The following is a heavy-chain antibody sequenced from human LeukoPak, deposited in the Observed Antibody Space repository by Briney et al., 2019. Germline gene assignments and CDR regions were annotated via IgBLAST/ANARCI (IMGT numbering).Heavy chain of an antibody. CDR3: VRAIDDYPSYFDY. CDR2: IYYSGST. Sequence: SETLSLTCTVSGGSISSYYWSWIRQPPGKGLEWIGYIYYSGSTNYNPSLKSRVTISVDTSKNQFSLKLSSVTAADTAVYYCVRAIDDYPSYFDYWGQGTLVTVSS. J-gene: IGHJ4*02. D-gene: IGHD3-16*01. CDR1: GGSISSYY. V-gene: IGHV4-59*01.